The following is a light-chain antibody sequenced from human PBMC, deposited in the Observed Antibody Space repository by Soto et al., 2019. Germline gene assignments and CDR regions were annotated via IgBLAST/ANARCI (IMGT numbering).Light chain of an antibody. CDR1: KSVSNS. Sequence: EIVMTQSPATLSVSPGERAILSCRASKSVSNSLAWYQQKPGQAPRLLIYGASTRATGIPARFSGSGSGTEFTLSISSLQSEDFAIYYCQQYDNWPPLTFGGGTKVEIK. V-gene: IGKV3-15*01. CDR3: QQYDNWPPLT. J-gene: IGKJ4*01. CDR2: GAS.